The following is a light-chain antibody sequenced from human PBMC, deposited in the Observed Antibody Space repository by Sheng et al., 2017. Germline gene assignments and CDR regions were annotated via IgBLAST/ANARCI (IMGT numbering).Light chain of an antibody. Sequence: SYEVTQPPSVSVSPGQTASITCSGNKLGDKYACWYQQKPGQSPVLVIYQDNKRPSGVPERFSGANSGNTATLTISGTQAMDEADYYCQAWDATTVVFGRRDQADRP. CDR2: QDN. V-gene: IGLV3-1*01. CDR1: KLGDKY. CDR3: QAWDATTVV. J-gene: IGLJ2*01.